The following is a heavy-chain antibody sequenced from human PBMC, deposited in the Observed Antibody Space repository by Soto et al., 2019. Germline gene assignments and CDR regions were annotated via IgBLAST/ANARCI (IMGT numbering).Heavy chain of an antibody. V-gene: IGHV1-8*01. CDR3: ARAKQWLSTIDY. J-gene: IGHJ4*02. D-gene: IGHD6-19*01. CDR2: MNANSGNT. Sequence: ASVKVSCKASGYTFTSYDINWVRQATGQGLEWMGWMNANSGNTGYAQKFQGRVTMTTNTSTSTAYMELRSLRSDDTAVYYCARAKQWLSTIDYWGQGTLVTVSS. CDR1: GYTFTSYD.